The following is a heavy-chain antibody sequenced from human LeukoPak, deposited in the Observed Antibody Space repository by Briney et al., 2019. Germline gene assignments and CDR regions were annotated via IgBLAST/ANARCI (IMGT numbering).Heavy chain of an antibody. CDR1: GFTFSTFW. Sequence: PGGSLRLSCAASGFTFSTFWMSWVRQAPGKGLEWVANINQDGSEKYYVDSMKGRFTVSRDSAKNSLYLQMDSLRAEDTAVYYCARGGTFVSDYWGQGTLATVSS. D-gene: IGHD1-1*01. J-gene: IGHJ4*02. V-gene: IGHV3-7*01. CDR3: ARGGTFVSDY. CDR2: INQDGSEK.